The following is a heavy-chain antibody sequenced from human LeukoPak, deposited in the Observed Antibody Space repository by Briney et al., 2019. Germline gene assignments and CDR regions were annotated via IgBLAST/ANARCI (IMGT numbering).Heavy chain of an antibody. CDR1: GGSISSSSYY. CDR2: IYYSGST. J-gene: IGHJ5*02. CDR3: ARGIVAFIHNWFDP. Sequence: SETLSLTCTVSGGSISSSSYYWGWIRQPPGKGLEWIGSIYYSGSTYYNPSLKSRVTISVDTSKNQFSLKLSSVTAADTAVYYCARGIVAFIHNWFDPWGQGTLVTVSS. D-gene: IGHD2-15*01. V-gene: IGHV4-39*07.